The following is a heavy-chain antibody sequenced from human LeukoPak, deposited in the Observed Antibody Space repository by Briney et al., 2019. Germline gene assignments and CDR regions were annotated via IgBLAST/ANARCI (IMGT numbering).Heavy chain of an antibody. D-gene: IGHD3-16*02. J-gene: IGHJ4*02. Sequence: ASVKVSCKASGYTFTPYGISWVRQAPGQGLEWMGWISPYNGDTNYAQKLQGKVSMTTDTSTSTAYMELRSLRSDDTAVYYCIFGEFSFYFDYWGQGTLVTVSS. CDR2: ISPYNGDT. CDR1: GYTFTPYG. CDR3: IFGEFSFYFDY. V-gene: IGHV1-18*01.